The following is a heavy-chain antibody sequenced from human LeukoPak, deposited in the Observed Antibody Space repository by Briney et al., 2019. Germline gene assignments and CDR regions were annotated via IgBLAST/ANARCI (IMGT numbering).Heavy chain of an antibody. Sequence: GGSLRLSCAASGFTVSHNYMSWVRQAPGKGLEWVSIIYSSGSRYYADSVKGRFSISRENSKQTLYLQMNSLRTEDTAVYYCARGSGQAPSYSDSSAYDYWGLGTLVTVSS. CDR2: IYSSGSR. V-gene: IGHV3-66*02. CDR3: ARGSGQAPSYSDSSAYDY. D-gene: IGHD3-22*01. CDR1: GFTVSHNY. J-gene: IGHJ4*02.